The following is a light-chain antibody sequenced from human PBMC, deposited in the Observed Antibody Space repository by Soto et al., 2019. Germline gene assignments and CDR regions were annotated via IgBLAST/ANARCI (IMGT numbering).Light chain of an antibody. CDR1: QTFSTSY. J-gene: IGKJ5*01. Sequence: EIVLTQSPGSLSLSPGERATLSCRASQTFSTSYLAWYQQKPGQAPRLLIYGSSSRETGILDMFSGHGAGTEFTLTISRLESEDFAVYYCQQYGGSPITFGQGTRLEIK. CDR2: GSS. V-gene: IGKV3-20*01. CDR3: QQYGGSPIT.